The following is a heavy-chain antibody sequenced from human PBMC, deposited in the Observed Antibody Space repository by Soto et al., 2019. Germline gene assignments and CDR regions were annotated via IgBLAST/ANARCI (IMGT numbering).Heavy chain of an antibody. CDR1: GFTFSSYG. CDR2: IKEDGSEK. Sequence: EVQLVESGGGLVQPGGSLRLSCAASGFTFSSYGMSWVRQAPGKGLEWVANIKEDGSEKYYVDSVKGRFTISRDNAKNSRYLKMNSLRAEDTAVYYCARVPRIAARPLFDYWGQGTLVTVSS. CDR3: ARVPRIAARPLFDY. V-gene: IGHV3-7*01. J-gene: IGHJ4*02. D-gene: IGHD6-25*01.